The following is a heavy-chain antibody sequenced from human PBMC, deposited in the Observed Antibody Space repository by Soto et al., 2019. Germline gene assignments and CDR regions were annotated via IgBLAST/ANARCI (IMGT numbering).Heavy chain of an antibody. CDR1: EFTFSSYA. D-gene: IGHD4-4*01. CDR2: ISYDGGHK. V-gene: IGHV3-30-3*01. Sequence: QVQLVESGGGVVHPERSLRLSCSASEFTFSSYAMHWVRQAPGKGLEWVAGISYDGGHKFYGDYVRGRFTISRDSSKTTVFLQMNSQRPEDTAAYYCARVKTDYSNPRGPFFFYGMDVWGQGNTVTVSS. CDR3: ARVKTDYSNPRGPFFFYGMDV. J-gene: IGHJ6*02.